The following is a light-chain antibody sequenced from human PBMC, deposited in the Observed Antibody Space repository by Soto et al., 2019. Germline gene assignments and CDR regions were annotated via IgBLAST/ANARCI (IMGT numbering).Light chain of an antibody. Sequence: QSALTQPRSVSGSPGQSVTISCTGTSSDVGGYNYVSWYQQHPGKAPKLMFYDVSKRPSGVPDRFSGSKSGNTASLTISGLQAEDEADYYRCSYAGSYTFVFGTGTKVTVL. CDR1: SSDVGGYNY. V-gene: IGLV2-11*01. CDR3: CSYAGSYTFV. J-gene: IGLJ1*01. CDR2: DVS.